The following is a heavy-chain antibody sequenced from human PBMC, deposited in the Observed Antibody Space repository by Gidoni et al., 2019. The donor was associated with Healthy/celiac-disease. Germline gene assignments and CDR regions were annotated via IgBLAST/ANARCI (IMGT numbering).Heavy chain of an antibody. Sequence: EVQLVESGGVVVQPGGSLRLSCAASGFPFDDYTMHWVRQAPGKGLEWVSLISWDGGSTYYADSVKGRFTISRDNSKNSLYLQMNSLRTEDTALYYCAKDSIAAAGTLDYWGQGTLVTVSS. CDR3: AKDSIAAAGTLDY. V-gene: IGHV3-43*01. D-gene: IGHD6-13*01. J-gene: IGHJ4*02. CDR1: GFPFDDYT. CDR2: ISWDGGST.